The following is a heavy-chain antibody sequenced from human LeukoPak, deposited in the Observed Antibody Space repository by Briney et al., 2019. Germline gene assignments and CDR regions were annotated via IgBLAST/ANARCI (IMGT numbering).Heavy chain of an antibody. CDR3: ARHGLSGSYYEFDY. V-gene: IGHV5-51*01. D-gene: IGHD1-26*01. Sequence: GESLKISLNGSGYIFTSYWIGWVRQMPGKGLAWMGIIYPGDSDTRYSPSFQGQVTISADKSISTAYLQWSSLKASDTAMYYCARHGLSGSYYEFDYWGQGTLVTVSS. CDR2: IYPGDSDT. J-gene: IGHJ4*02. CDR1: GYIFTSYW.